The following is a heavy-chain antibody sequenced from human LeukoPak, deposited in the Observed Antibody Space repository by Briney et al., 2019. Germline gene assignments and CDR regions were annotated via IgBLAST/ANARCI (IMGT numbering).Heavy chain of an antibody. Sequence: SETLSLTCTVSGGSISSYYWSWIRQPPGNGLEWIGYIYYSGSTNYNPSLKSRVTISVDTSKNQFSLKLSSVTAADTAVYYCARERYDILTGYLSAPDWFDPWGQGTLVTVSS. V-gene: IGHV4-59*01. CDR2: IYYSGST. D-gene: IGHD3-9*01. CDR3: ARERYDILTGYLSAPDWFDP. CDR1: GGSISSYY. J-gene: IGHJ5*02.